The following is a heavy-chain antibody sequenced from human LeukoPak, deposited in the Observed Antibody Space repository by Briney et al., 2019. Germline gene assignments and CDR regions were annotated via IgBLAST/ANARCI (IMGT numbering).Heavy chain of an antibody. CDR2: MYRSGYT. V-gene: IGHV4-38-2*02. D-gene: IGHD2-21*02. Sequence: SETLSLTCAVSGYSLSIGYYWGWIRQPPGKGLEWIGNMYRSGYTYYNPSLKSRVTISVDTSKNQFSLKLSSVTAADTAVYYCARDRRTYCGGDCPPYYMDVWGRGTTVTVSS. CDR1: GYSLSIGYY. CDR3: ARDRRTYCGGDCPPYYMDV. J-gene: IGHJ6*03.